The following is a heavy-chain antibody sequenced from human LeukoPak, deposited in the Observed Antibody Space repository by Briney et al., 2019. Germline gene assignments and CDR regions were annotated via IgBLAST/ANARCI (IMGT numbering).Heavy chain of an antibody. J-gene: IGHJ4*01. Sequence: SVKGRFTISRDNAKNSLYLQMNSLRAEDTAVYYCARDRLIAARPQLNYFDYWGQGTLVTVSS. D-gene: IGHD6-6*01. CDR3: ARDRLIAARPQLNYFDY. V-gene: IGHV3-48*01.